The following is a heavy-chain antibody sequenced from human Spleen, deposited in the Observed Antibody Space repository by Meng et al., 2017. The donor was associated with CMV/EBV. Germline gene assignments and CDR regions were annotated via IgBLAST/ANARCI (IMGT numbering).Heavy chain of an antibody. J-gene: IGHJ1*01. CDR1: GFTLSDYY. D-gene: IGHD3-22*01. CDR2: ISSGGDII. Sequence: GESLKISCAASGFTLSDYYMSWIRQAPGKGLEWISYISSGGDIIYYADSVKGRFTISRDNGKKPLYLQMNSLRAEDTAVYYCAGREYYYDSVGYYSTEYFQSWGQGTLVTVSS. CDR3: AGREYYYDSVGYYSTEYFQS. V-gene: IGHV3-11*01.